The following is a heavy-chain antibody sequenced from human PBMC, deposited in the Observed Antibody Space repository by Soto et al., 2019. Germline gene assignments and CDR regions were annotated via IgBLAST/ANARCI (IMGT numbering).Heavy chain of an antibody. Sequence: ASVKVSCTASGYTFTSYDINWVRQATGQGLEWMGWMNPNSGNTGYAQKFQGRVTMTRNTSISTAYMELSSLRSEDTAVYYCARGLLGDYGDYVWGQGTLVTVSS. CDR2: MNPNSGNT. CDR1: GYTFTSYD. J-gene: IGHJ4*02. V-gene: IGHV1-8*01. CDR3: ARGLLGDYGDYV. D-gene: IGHD4-17*01.